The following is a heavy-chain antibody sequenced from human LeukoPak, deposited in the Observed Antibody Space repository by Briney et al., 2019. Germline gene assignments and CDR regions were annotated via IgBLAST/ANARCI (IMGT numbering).Heavy chain of an antibody. D-gene: IGHD3-9*01. CDR2: IYYSGST. V-gene: IGHV4-59*12. Sequence: SETLSLTCTVSGGSISSYYWSWIRQPPGKGLEWIGYIYYSGSTNYNPSLKSRVTISVDTSKNQFSLKLSSVTAADTAVYYCARGPYYDILTGYPPRQYYYYYGMDVWGQGTTVTVSS. J-gene: IGHJ6*02. CDR3: ARGPYYDILTGYPPRQYYYYYGMDV. CDR1: GGSISSYY.